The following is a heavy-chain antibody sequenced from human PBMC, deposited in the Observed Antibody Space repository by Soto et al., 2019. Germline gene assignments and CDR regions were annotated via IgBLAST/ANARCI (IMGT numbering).Heavy chain of an antibody. CDR3: ARIDCTGNNCNPYYHYGMDV. J-gene: IGHJ6*02. CDR1: GFTFYTYG. CDR2: IWYDGGTK. D-gene: IGHD2-8*02. V-gene: IGHV3-33*01. Sequence: QAQLVESGGGVVQPGRSLRLSCGASGFTFYTYGMHWVRQVPGKGLQWVAVIWYDGGTKYYADSVRGRFTVSRDNSKNTLYLPMNSLRDEDTAVYYYARIDCTGNNCNPYYHYGMDVWGQGTTVTVSS.